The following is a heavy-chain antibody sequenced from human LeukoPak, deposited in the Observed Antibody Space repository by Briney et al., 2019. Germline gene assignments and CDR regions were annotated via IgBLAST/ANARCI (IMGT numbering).Heavy chain of an antibody. D-gene: IGHD2-15*01. CDR3: ARDQGTPGPSYFDS. CDR2: ISSSSSSI. Sequence: MTGGSLRLSCAASGFTFSSYSMTWVRQAPGKGLEWVSCISSSSSSIYYGDSVKGRFTISRDNAKNSLYLQMNSLRAEDTAVYYCARDQGTPGPSYFDSWGQGTLVTVSS. CDR1: GFTFSSYS. J-gene: IGHJ4*02. V-gene: IGHV3-21*01.